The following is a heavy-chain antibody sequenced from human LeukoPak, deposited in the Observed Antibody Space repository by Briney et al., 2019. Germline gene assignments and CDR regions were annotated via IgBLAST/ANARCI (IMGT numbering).Heavy chain of an antibody. D-gene: IGHD3-22*01. V-gene: IGHV1-69*13. CDR1: GGTFSSYA. CDR2: IIPIFGTA. Sequence: SVKVSCKASGGTFSSYAISWVRQAPGQGLEWMGGIIPIFGTANYAQKFQGRVTITADESTSTAYMELSSLRSEDTAVYYCARVTSSGYYYYGMDVWGQGTTVTVSS. CDR3: ARVTSSGYYYYGMDV. J-gene: IGHJ6*02.